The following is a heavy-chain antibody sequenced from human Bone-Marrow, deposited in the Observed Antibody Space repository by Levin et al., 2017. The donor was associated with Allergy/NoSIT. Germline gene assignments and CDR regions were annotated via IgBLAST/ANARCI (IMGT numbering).Heavy chain of an antibody. Sequence: GGSLRLSCAASGFTFSSYEMNWVRQAPGQGLEWVSYISSSGSTIYYADSVKGRFTISRDNANNSLYLQMNSLRAEDTAVYYCARQLGNFWSGYNYYDYWGQGTLVTVSS. V-gene: IGHV3-48*03. CDR2: ISSSGSTI. CDR3: ARQLGNFWSGYNYYDY. CDR1: GFTFSSYE. J-gene: IGHJ4*02. D-gene: IGHD3-3*01.